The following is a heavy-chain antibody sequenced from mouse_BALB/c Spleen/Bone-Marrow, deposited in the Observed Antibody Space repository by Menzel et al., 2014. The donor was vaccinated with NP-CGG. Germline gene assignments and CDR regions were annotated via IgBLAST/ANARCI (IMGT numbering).Heavy chain of an antibody. V-gene: IGHV1-62-2*01. CDR2: FYPGSHRI. J-gene: IGHJ2*01. CDR1: GYTFTEYI. Sequence: QVQLQQSGAGLVKPGASVKLSCKASGYTFTEYIIHWVKQRSGQGLEWIGWFYPGSHRIKYNEKFKDKATLTADKSSTTVYMELSRLTSEDSAVYFCARHEPYDGYYYFDYWGQGTTLTVSS. D-gene: IGHD2-3*01. CDR3: ARHEPYDGYYYFDY.